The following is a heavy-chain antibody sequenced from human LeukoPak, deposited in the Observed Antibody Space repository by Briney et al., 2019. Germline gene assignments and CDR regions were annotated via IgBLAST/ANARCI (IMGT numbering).Heavy chain of an antibody. Sequence: PGGSLRLSCGASGFTFSNAWMSWVRQAPGKGLEWVGRIKSRTDGGTTDYAAPVKGRFTILREDSKNTLYLQMNSLKTEDTAVYYCNTDKLPNPAVAGIEDYWGQATLVTVSA. CDR2: IKSRTDGGTT. J-gene: IGHJ4*02. D-gene: IGHD6-19*01. CDR3: NTDKLPNPAVAGIEDY. CDR1: GFTFSNAW. V-gene: IGHV3-15*01.